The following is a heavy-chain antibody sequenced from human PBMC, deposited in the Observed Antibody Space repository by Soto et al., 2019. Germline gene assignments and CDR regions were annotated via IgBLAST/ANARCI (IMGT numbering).Heavy chain of an antibody. V-gene: IGHV1-58*01. CDR2: IVVGSGNT. Sequence: SVKVSCKASGFTFTSSAVQWVRQARGQRLEWIGWIVVGSGNTNYAQKFQERVTITRDMSTSTAYMELSSLRSEDTAVYYCAALAYPAMVKNTYYYYYGMDVWGQGTTVTVSS. CDR1: GFTFTSSA. CDR3: AALAYPAMVKNTYYYYYGMDV. J-gene: IGHJ6*02. D-gene: IGHD5-18*01.